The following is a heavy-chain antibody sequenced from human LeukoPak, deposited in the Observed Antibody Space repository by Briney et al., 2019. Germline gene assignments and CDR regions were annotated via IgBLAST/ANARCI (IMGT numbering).Heavy chain of an antibody. V-gene: IGHV2-70*01. D-gene: IGHD3-22*01. CDR3: ARLTSAYYYDSSGFIDY. J-gene: IGHJ4*02. Sequence: SGPTLVKPAQTLTLTCTFSGFSLSTRGMYVSWIRQPPGKALEWLSLIDWDDDKYYSTSLKTRLTISKDTSKNQVVLTMTNMDPVDTATYYCARLTSAYYYDSSGFIDYWGQGTLVTVSS. CDR1: GFSLSTRGMY. CDR2: IDWDDDK.